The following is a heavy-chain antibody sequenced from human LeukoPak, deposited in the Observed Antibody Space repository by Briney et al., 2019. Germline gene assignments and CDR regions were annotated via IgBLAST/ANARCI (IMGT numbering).Heavy chain of an antibody. CDR2: INPNSGGT. Sequence: ASVKVSCKASGYTFTGYYMHWVRQAPGQGLEWMGWINPNSGGTNYAQKFQGRVTMTRDTSISTAYMELSRLRSDDTAVYYCAKAGGEIVRYSPGYFDHWGQGTLVTVSS. V-gene: IGHV1-2*02. CDR1: GYTFTGYY. D-gene: IGHD3-9*01. CDR3: AKAGGEIVRYSPGYFDH. J-gene: IGHJ4*02.